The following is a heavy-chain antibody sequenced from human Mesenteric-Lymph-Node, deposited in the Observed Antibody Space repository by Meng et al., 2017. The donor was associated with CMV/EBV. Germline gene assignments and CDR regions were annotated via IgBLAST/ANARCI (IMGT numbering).Heavy chain of an antibody. CDR1: GFTFSSYA. V-gene: IGHV3-23*01. CDR2: ISGSGENT. Sequence: GESLKISCAASGFTFSSYAMSWVRQTPGKGLEWVSGISGSGENTYYADSVKGRFNISRDNSKDTLYLQVNSLRAEDTAVYYCAKSEGGITTRARGDWGQGTLVTVSS. D-gene: IGHD1-1*01. J-gene: IGHJ4*02. CDR3: AKSEGGITTRARGD.